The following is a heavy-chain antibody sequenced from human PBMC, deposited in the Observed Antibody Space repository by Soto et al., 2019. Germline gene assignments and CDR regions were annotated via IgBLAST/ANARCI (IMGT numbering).Heavy chain of an antibody. Sequence: PWGSLRLSCEASGFRFNTTDMSWVRQAPGKGLEWVSTIYGDGRTTYYADSVRGRFSISRDNSKNMVYLQMDSLRVDDTAIYYCVKNSGWFNSWGQGSLVTVSS. J-gene: IGHJ5*01. CDR1: GFRFNTTD. V-gene: IGHV3-23*01. CDR2: IYGDGRTT. CDR3: VKNSGWFNS. D-gene: IGHD3-10*01.